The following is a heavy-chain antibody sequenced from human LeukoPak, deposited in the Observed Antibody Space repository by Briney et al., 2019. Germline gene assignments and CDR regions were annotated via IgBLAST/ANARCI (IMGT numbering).Heavy chain of an antibody. Sequence: SETLSLTCAVYGGSFSGYYWSWIRQPPGKGLEWIGYIYYSGSTNYNPSLKSRVTISVDTSKNQFSLKLSSVTAADTAVYYCAASLSTFLTFDIWGQGTMVTVSS. V-gene: IGHV4-59*08. J-gene: IGHJ3*02. CDR1: GGSFSGYY. CDR3: AASLSTFLTFDI. D-gene: IGHD2-2*01. CDR2: IYYSGST.